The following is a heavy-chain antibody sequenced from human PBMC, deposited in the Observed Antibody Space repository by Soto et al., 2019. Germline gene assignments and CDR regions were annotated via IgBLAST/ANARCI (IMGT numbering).Heavy chain of an antibody. CDR1: GYTFTSYG. D-gene: IGHD2-2*01. CDR2: ISAYNGNT. Sequence: GXSVKVSCKASGYTFTSYGISWVRQAPGQGLEWMGWISAYNGNTNYAQKLQGRVTMTTDTSTSTAYMELRSLRSDDTAVYYCARDCSSTSCYGYYYYYYMDVWGKGTTVTVSS. J-gene: IGHJ6*03. CDR3: ARDCSSTSCYGYYYYYYMDV. V-gene: IGHV1-18*01.